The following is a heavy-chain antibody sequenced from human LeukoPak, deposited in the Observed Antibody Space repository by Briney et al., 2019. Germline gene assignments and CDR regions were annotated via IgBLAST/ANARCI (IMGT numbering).Heavy chain of an antibody. J-gene: IGHJ4*02. CDR1: GFTFNNYG. Sequence: GGSLRLSCAASGFTFNNYGMTWVRQAPGKGLEWVSSISGSDAGTYYADSVKGRFTISRDSSKNTLYLQMNSLRPEDTAVYYCARARPSMWIDYWGQGTLVTVSS. CDR3: ARARPSMWIDY. CDR2: ISGSDAGT. D-gene: IGHD5-12*01. V-gene: IGHV3-23*01.